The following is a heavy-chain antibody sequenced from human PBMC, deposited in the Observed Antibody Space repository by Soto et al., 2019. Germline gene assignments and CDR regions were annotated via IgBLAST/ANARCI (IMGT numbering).Heavy chain of an antibody. CDR1: GFTFSSYW. D-gene: IGHD2-15*01. CDR2: INSDGSST. V-gene: IGHV3-74*01. CDR3: ARESTPEDIVVVVAATHFDY. Sequence: GGSLRLSCAASGFTFSSYWMHWVRQAPGKGLVWVSRINSDGSSTSYADSVKGRFTISRDNSKNTLYLQMNSLRAEDTAVYYCARESTPEDIVVVVAATHFDYWGQGTLVTVSS. J-gene: IGHJ4*02.